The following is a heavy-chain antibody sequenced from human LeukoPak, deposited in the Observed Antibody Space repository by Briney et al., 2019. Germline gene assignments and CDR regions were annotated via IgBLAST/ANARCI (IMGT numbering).Heavy chain of an antibody. CDR3: AGYYDYQYNWFDP. CDR1: GGSISSNY. D-gene: IGHD3-16*01. CDR2: IYYSGST. Sequence: SETLSLTCTVSGGSISSNYWSWMRQPPGKGLEWIGYIYYSGSTNYNPSLKSRVTISVDTSKNQFSLKLSSVTAADTAVYYCAGYYDYQYNWFDPWGQGTLVTVSS. V-gene: IGHV4-59*01. J-gene: IGHJ5*02.